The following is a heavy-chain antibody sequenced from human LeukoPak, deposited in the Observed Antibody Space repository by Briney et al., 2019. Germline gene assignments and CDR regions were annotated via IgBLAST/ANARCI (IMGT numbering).Heavy chain of an antibody. CDR2: IYSSGST. CDR3: ARVVVFGVVSSDYYYYYMDV. J-gene: IGHJ6*03. CDR1: GGSLSGYY. V-gene: IGHV4-4*07. D-gene: IGHD3-3*01. Sequence: SETLSLTCTVSGGSLSGYYWSWIRQPAGKGLEGIGRIYSSGSTNYNPSLKSRATMSVDTSKNQFSLKLSSVTAADTAVYYCARVVVFGVVSSDYYYYYMDVWGKGTTVTVSS.